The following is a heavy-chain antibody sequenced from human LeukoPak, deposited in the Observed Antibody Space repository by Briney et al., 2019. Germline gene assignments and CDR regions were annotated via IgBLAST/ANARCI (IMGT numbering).Heavy chain of an antibody. CDR2: INERGTDS. D-gene: IGHD1-1*01. CDR3: VRDETLWTLDW. Sequence: PGGSLRLSCTASGFTFSGHWIHWVRQPPGMGLVWVSRINERGTDSMYAESVKGRFTISRDNAKNTVYLQMNSLRAEDTAVYYCVRDETLWTLDWWGQGTLVSASS. CDR1: GFTFSGHW. V-gene: IGHV3-74*03. J-gene: IGHJ4*02.